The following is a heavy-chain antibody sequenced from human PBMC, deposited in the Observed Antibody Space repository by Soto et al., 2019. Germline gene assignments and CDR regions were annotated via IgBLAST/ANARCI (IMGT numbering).Heavy chain of an antibody. D-gene: IGHD1-26*01. CDR1: GGSITNNY. CDR3: ARERVGHSAMDV. J-gene: IGHJ6*02. Sequence: QVQLQESGPGLVKPSETLSLMCTVSGGSITNNYWSWIRRPPARGLGWNGYVSDSGSTKYNPPLKSRVTISVNTSKIQFSLMLTSLTAADTAVYYCARERVGHSAMDVWGQGTTVTVSS. V-gene: IGHV4-59*12. CDR2: VSDSGST.